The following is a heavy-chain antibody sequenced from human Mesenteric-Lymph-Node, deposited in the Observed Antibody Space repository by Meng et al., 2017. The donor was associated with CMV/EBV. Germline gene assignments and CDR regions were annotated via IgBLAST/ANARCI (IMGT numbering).Heavy chain of an antibody. CDR2: IGTAGDT. CDR3: ARAIPVDPYYDILTVKKSHTGGMDV. V-gene: IGHV3-13*01. D-gene: IGHD3-9*01. CDR1: GFTFSRYD. J-gene: IGHJ6*02. Sequence: GGSLRLSCAASGFTFSRYDMHWVRQATGKGLEWVSAIGTAGDTYYPGSVKGRFTISRDNAKNSLFLQMNSLRAGDTAVYYCARAIPVDPYYDILTVKKSHTGGMDVWGQGTTVTVSS.